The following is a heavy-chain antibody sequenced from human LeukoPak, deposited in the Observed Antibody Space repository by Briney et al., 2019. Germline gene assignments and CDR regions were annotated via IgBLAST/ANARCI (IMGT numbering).Heavy chain of an antibody. V-gene: IGHV3-30*18. Sequence: PGGSLRLSCAASGFTFSNYGMHWVRQAPGKGLEWVAVISYDGSNKYYADSVKGRFTIFRDNSKNTLYLQMNSLRAEDTAVYFCAKDQSGSYVIDYWGQETLVTVSS. D-gene: IGHD1-26*01. CDR1: GFTFSNYG. J-gene: IGHJ4*02. CDR2: ISYDGSNK. CDR3: AKDQSGSYVIDY.